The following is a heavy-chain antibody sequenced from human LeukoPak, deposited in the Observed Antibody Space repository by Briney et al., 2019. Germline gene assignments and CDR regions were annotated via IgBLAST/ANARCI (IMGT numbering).Heavy chain of an antibody. J-gene: IGHJ6*03. Sequence: SETLSLTCTVSGDSISGYYWSWIRQSPGKGLEWIGYIYYRGNTNYNPSLKSRVTISIDTSKNQFPLRLSSVTTADTAIYYCAKVGSDDHYMDVWGKGTTVTVSS. CDR2: IYYRGNT. CDR1: GDSISGYY. CDR3: AKVGSDDHYMDV. D-gene: IGHD6-25*01. V-gene: IGHV4-59*01.